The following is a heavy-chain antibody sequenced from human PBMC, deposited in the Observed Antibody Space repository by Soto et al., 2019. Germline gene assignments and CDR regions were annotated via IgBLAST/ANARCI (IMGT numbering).Heavy chain of an antibody. V-gene: IGHV3-30*04. CDR3: ARRSFPYSGSPLEPWSDALDI. Sequence: QVQLVESGGGVVQPGRSLRLSCAASGLSISTYALHWVRQAPGKGPEWVAIISYNGNNKHYADSVKGRFTISRDNSKNTVDLQMNSLRVEDTAMYYCARRSFPYSGSPLEPWSDALDIWGQGTMVTVSS. D-gene: IGHD1-26*01. J-gene: IGHJ3*02. CDR1: GLSISTYA. CDR2: ISYNGNNK.